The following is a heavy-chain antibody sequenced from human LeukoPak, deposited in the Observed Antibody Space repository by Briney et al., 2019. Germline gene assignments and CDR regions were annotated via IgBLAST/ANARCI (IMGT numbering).Heavy chain of an antibody. D-gene: IGHD4-23*01. CDR3: ARGRGNPYFDY. J-gene: IGHJ4*02. V-gene: IGHV3-33*01. Sequence: GRSLRLSCAASGFTFSSYGMHWVRQAPGKGLEWVAVIWYDGSNKYYADSVKGRFTISRDNSKNTLYLQMNSLRAEDTAVYYCARGRGNPYFDYWGQGTLVTVSS. CDR2: IWYDGSNK. CDR1: GFTFSSYG.